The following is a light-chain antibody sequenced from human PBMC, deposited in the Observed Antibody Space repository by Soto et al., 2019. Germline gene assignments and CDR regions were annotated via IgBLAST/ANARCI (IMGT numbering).Light chain of an antibody. CDR3: QQYGSFSPIT. V-gene: IGKV1-5*01. CDR1: QSISTF. J-gene: IGKJ4*01. Sequence: DIQMTQSPSSLSASNGDRVTISCRASQSISTFLYWYQQKPGKAPKLLIYGSTTLQSGVPSRFSGSGSGTEFTLSISRLQTDDFATYYCQQYGSFSPITFGGGTKVDIK. CDR2: GST.